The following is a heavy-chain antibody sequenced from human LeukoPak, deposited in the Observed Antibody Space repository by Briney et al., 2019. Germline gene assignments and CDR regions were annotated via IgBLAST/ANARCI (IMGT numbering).Heavy chain of an antibody. CDR1: GGSISSYY. CDR2: IYYSGST. V-gene: IGHV4-59*01. Sequence: SETLSLTCNVSGGSISSYYWSWIRQPPGKGLEWIGYIYYSGSTNYNPSLKSRVTISVDTSKNQFSLKLSSVTAADTAVYYCASGYCSGGSCEFDAFDIWGQGTMVTVSS. J-gene: IGHJ3*02. D-gene: IGHD2-15*01. CDR3: ASGYCSGGSCEFDAFDI.